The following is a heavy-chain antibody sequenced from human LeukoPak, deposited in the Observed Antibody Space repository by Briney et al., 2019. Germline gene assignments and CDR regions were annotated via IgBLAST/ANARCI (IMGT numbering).Heavy chain of an antibody. CDR3: AKTPPDYDFWSGWRLDY. Sequence: PGGSLRLSCAASGFTFSSYSMNWVRQAPGKGLEWVSSISSSSSYIYYADSVKGRFTISRDNAKNSLYLQMNSLRAEDTAVYYCAKTPPDYDFWSGWRLDYWGQGTLVTVSS. D-gene: IGHD3-3*01. CDR2: ISSSSSYI. V-gene: IGHV3-21*01. CDR1: GFTFSSYS. J-gene: IGHJ4*02.